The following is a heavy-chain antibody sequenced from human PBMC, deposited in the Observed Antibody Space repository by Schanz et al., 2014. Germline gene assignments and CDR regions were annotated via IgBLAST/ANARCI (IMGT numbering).Heavy chain of an antibody. CDR3: ARDRRNADLDY. CDR1: GITFSSHI. J-gene: IGHJ4*02. D-gene: IGHD1-1*01. CDR2: ITYNGGTI. Sequence: PGGSLRLSCAASGITFSSHIFNWVRQAPGKGLEWISYITYNGGTIYYADSVKGRFTISRDNAKNSLYLEMNSLRAEDTALYYCARDRRNADLDYWGQGTLVTVSS. V-gene: IGHV3-48*01.